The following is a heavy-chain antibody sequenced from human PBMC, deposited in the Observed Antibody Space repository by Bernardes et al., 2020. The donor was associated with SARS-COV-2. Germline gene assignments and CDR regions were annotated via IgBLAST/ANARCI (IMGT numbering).Heavy chain of an antibody. Sequence: GGSLRLSCAASGFTFTSYAMSWVRQAPGKGLEWVSALSGSGDSTYYADSVKGRFTISRDNSKNTLSLQMNSLRAEDTAVYYCAKLGDYTNYAYYYYGMDVWGQGTTVTVSS. J-gene: IGHJ6*02. CDR1: GFTFTSYA. V-gene: IGHV3-23*01. CDR2: LSGSGDST. D-gene: IGHD4-4*01. CDR3: AKLGDYTNYAYYYYGMDV.